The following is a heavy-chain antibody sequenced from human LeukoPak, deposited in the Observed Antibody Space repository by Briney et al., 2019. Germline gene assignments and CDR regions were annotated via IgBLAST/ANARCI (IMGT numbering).Heavy chain of an antibody. V-gene: IGHV3-30-3*01. CDR1: GFTFSSYA. CDR3: AGGDYGY. CDR2: ISYDGSNK. D-gene: IGHD4-17*01. Sequence: GGSLRLSCAASGFTFSSYAMHWVRQAPGKGLEWVAVISYDGSNKYYADSVKGRFTISRDNSKNTLYLQMNSQRAEDTAVYYCAGGDYGYWGQGTLVTVSS. J-gene: IGHJ4*02.